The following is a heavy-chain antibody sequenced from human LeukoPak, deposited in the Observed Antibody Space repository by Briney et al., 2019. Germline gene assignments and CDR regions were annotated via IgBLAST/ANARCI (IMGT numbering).Heavy chain of an antibody. J-gene: IGHJ4*02. CDR1: GYSISSGYY. V-gene: IGHV4-38-2*02. Sequence: SETLSLTCTVSGYSISSGYYWGWIRQPPGKGLEWIGSIYHSGSTYYNPSLKSRVTISVDTSKNHFSLKLSSVTAADTAVYYCARCVYYYDSSGYPYFDYWGQGTLVTVSS. CDR3: ARCVYYYDSSGYPYFDY. D-gene: IGHD3-22*01. CDR2: IYHSGST.